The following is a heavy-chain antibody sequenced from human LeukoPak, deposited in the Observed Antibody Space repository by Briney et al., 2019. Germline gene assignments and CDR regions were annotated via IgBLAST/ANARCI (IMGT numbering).Heavy chain of an antibody. V-gene: IGHV3-30*03. CDR2: ISYDGSNK. Sequence: GGSLRLSCAASGFTFSSYGMHWVRQAPGKGLEWVAVISYDGSNKYYADSVKGRFTISRDNSKNTLYLQMNSLRAEDTAVYYCVRTAGRDGGIWGQGTLVTVSS. D-gene: IGHD1-26*01. CDR1: GFTFSSYG. J-gene: IGHJ4*02. CDR3: VRTAGRDGGI.